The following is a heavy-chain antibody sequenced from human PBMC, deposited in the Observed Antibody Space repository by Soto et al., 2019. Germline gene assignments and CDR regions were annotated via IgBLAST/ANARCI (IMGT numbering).Heavy chain of an antibody. D-gene: IGHD3-16*02. Sequence: PGGSLRLSCAASGFTFSSYAMTWVRQAPGKGLEWVSAITDSGGSTYYADSVKGRFTLSRDNSENILYLQMNSLRAEDTAVYYCAKVRTPHMLTFGGVIVIPEYYFDYWGQGTLVTVSS. CDR2: ITDSGGST. CDR3: AKVRTPHMLTFGGVIVIPEYYFDY. CDR1: GFTFSSYA. J-gene: IGHJ4*02. V-gene: IGHV3-23*01.